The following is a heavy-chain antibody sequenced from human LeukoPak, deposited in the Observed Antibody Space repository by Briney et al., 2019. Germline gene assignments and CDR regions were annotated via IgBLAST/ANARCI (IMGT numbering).Heavy chain of an antibody. CDR1: GGSFSGYY. CDR3: ARSYSSSWYPTYYYYYMDV. Sequence: PSETLSLTCAVYGGSFSGYYWSWIRQPPGKGLEWIGEINHSESTNYNPSLKSRVTISVDTSKNQFSLKLSSVTAADTAVYYCARSYSSSWYPTYYYYYMDVWGKGTTVTVSS. V-gene: IGHV4-34*01. CDR2: INHSEST. J-gene: IGHJ6*03. D-gene: IGHD6-13*01.